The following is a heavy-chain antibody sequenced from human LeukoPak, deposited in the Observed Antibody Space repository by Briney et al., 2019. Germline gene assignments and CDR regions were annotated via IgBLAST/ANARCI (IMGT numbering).Heavy chain of an antibody. CDR1: GYTFTCYY. V-gene: IGHV1-2*02. Sequence: ASVKVSCKASGYTFTCYYMHWVRQAPGQGLEWMGWINPNSGGTNYAQKFQGRATMTRDTSISTAYMELSRLRSDDTAVYYCARVALDYYGSVLDYWGQGTLVTVSS. J-gene: IGHJ4*02. D-gene: IGHD3-10*01. CDR2: INPNSGGT. CDR3: ARVALDYYGSVLDY.